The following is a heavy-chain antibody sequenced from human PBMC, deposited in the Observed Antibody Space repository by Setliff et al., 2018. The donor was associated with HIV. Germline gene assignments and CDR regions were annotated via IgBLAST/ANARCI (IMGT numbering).Heavy chain of an antibody. CDR1: GDSIGTYY. D-gene: IGHD4-17*01. V-gene: IGHV4-59*01. CDR3: ARDPPGYGDSKDY. J-gene: IGHJ4*02. Sequence: SEILSLTCSVSGDSIGTYYWNWIRQTPGKRLEWIGFFYYSGSTTYNPSLRSRVTISIDTSKNQFSLNLRSVTAADTAVYYCARDPPGYGDSKDYWGQGKLVTVSS. CDR2: FYYSGST.